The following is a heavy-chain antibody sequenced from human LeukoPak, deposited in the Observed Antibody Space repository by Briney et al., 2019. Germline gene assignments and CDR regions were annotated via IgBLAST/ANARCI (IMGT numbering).Heavy chain of an antibody. D-gene: IGHD3-10*01. V-gene: IGHV3-30*04. J-gene: IGHJ4*02. CDR1: GLTFRSSA. CDR3: ARALWVGGYFDY. Sequence: GGSLRLSCAAPGLTFRSSAMHWVRQAPGKGLQWVALLSYDGSTEYHADSVKGRFTISRDTSKNTLYLQMNSLRAEDTAVYYCARALWVGGYFDYWGQGTRVTVSS. CDR2: LSYDGSTE.